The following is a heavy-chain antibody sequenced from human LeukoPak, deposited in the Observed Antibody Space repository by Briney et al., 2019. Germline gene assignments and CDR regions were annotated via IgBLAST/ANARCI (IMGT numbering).Heavy chain of an antibody. V-gene: IGHV1-18*01. CDR1: GYTFTSYG. J-gene: IGHJ6*02. CDR2: ISAYNGNT. CDR3: AREGYCASTSCENSLSIYYYYGMDV. Sequence: ASVKVSCKASGYTFTSYGLSWVRQAPGQGLEWMGWISAYNGNTNYAQKLQGRVTMTTDTSTSTAYMELRSLRSDEPAVYYCAREGYCASTSCENSLSIYYYYGMDVWGQGTTVTVSS. D-gene: IGHD2-2*01.